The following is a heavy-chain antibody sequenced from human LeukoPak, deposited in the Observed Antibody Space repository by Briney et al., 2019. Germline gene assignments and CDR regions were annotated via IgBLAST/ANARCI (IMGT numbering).Heavy chain of an antibody. Sequence: GGSLRLSWAASGFTFSSYSMNWVRQAPGKGLEWVSSISSSSSYIYYADSVKGRFTISRDNAKNSLYLQMNSLRAEDTAVYYCAREPYYYDSSGYYRDYWGQGTLVTVSS. D-gene: IGHD3-22*01. J-gene: IGHJ4*02. V-gene: IGHV3-21*01. CDR1: GFTFSSYS. CDR2: ISSSSSYI. CDR3: AREPYYYDSSGYYRDY.